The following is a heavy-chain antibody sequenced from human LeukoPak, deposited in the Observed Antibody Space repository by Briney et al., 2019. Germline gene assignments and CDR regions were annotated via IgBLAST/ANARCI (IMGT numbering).Heavy chain of an antibody. CDR3: AREISWSRGAFDI. V-gene: IGHV3-33*01. Sequence: GGSLRLSCAASGFTFSSYGMHWARQAPGKGLEWVAVIWYDGSNKYYADSVKGRFTISRDNSKNTLSLQMNSLRAEDTAVYYCAREISWSRGAFDIWGQGTMVTVSS. CDR2: IWYDGSNK. D-gene: IGHD6-13*01. CDR1: GFTFSSYG. J-gene: IGHJ3*02.